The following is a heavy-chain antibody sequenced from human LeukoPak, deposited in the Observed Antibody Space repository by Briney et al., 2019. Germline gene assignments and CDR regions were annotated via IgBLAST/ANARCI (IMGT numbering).Heavy chain of an antibody. CDR3: ARACVYYDSSGCDY. D-gene: IGHD3-22*01. Sequence: GGSLRLSCVASGFTFSNYAMSWIRQAPGKGLEWVSSISSSSSYIYYADSVKGRFTISRDNAKKSLYLQMNSLRAEDTAVYYCARACVYYDSSGCDYWGQGTLVTVSS. CDR2: ISSSSSYI. J-gene: IGHJ4*02. V-gene: IGHV3-21*01. CDR1: GFTFSNYA.